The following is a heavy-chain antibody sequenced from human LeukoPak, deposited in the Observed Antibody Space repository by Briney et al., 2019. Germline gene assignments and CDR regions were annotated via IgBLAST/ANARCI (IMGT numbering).Heavy chain of an antibody. V-gene: IGHV3-48*04. D-gene: IGHD1-14*01. CDR3: ARDQTGH. J-gene: IGHJ4*02. Sequence: PGGSLRLSCAASGFTFSSYNMNWVRQAPGKGLEWVSDIGSSSTTIFYADSVKGRFTISRDNAKNSLYLQMNSLRAEDTAVYYCARDQTGHWGQGTLVTVST. CDR1: GFTFSSYN. CDR2: IGSSSTTI.